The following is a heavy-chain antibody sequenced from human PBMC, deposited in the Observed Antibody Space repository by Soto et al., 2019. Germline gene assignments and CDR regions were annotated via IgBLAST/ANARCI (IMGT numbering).Heavy chain of an antibody. CDR1: GGSISSGGYY. CDR2: IYYIGST. D-gene: IGHD3-10*01. V-gene: IGHV4-31*03. Sequence: SDTLSLTCTVPGGSISSGGYYWSLIRQHPGKGLEWIGYIYYIGSTYYNPSLKSRVSISLDTSKNQFSLKLSSVTAADMAVYYCARFYMVRGVMGAFDIWGQGTMVT. CDR3: ARFYMVRGVMGAFDI. J-gene: IGHJ3*02.